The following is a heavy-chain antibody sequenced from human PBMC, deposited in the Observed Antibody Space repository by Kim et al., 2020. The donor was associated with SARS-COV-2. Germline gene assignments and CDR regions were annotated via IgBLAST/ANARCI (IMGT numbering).Heavy chain of an antibody. D-gene: IGHD1-26*01. CDR2: INPDGSGE. V-gene: IGHV3-7*01. CDR1: GITFSTSC. CDR3: TRLSMGHLSDF. Sequence: GGSLRLSCVASGITFSTSCMNWVRQPPGKGLEWVAYINPDGSGEYYVGSVRGRFTVCRDNDKNSALLQMNSLRSEDTAIYYCTRLSMGHLSDFWCHGTL. J-gene: IGHJ1*01.